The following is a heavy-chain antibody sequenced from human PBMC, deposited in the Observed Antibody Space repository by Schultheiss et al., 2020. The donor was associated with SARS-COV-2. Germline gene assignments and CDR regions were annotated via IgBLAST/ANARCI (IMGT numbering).Heavy chain of an antibody. V-gene: IGHV3-73*01. CDR3: AKGSWAHNGWFDP. D-gene: IGHD2-15*01. J-gene: IGHJ5*02. Sequence: GGSLRLSCAVSGFTFSGSAMHWVRQASGKGLEWVGRIRSKANSYATAYAASVKGRFTISRDDSKNTAYLQMNSLRAEDTALYYCAKGSWAHNGWFDPWGQGTLVTVSS. CDR1: GFTFSGSA. CDR2: IRSKANSYAT.